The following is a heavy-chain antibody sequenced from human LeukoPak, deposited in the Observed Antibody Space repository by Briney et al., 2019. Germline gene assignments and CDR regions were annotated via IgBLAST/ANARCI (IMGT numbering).Heavy chain of an antibody. CDR3: ARSGSGYDTYHYDY. D-gene: IGHD5-12*01. V-gene: IGHV4-30-2*02. Sequence: PSQTLSLTCAVSGGSISSGGYSWSWIRQPPGKGLEWIGYIYYSGSTNYNPSLKSRVTISVDTSKNQFSLKLSSVTAADTAVYYCARSGSGYDTYHYDYWGQGTLVTVSS. CDR2: IYYSGST. J-gene: IGHJ4*02. CDR1: GGSISSGGYS.